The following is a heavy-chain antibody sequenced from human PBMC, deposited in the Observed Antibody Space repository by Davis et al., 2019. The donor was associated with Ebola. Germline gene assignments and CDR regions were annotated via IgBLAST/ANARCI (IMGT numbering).Heavy chain of an antibody. D-gene: IGHD2-8*02. J-gene: IGHJ4*02. V-gene: IGHV4-59*01. CDR3: ARDRTWSRGGAFDY. CDR2: IYYSGST. CDR1: GGSISSYY. Sequence: SETLSLTCTVSGGSISSYYWSWIRQPPGKGLEWIGYIYYSGSTNCNPSLKSRVTISVDTSKNQFSLKLSSVTAADTAGYYCARDRTWSRGGAFDYWGQGTLVTVSS.